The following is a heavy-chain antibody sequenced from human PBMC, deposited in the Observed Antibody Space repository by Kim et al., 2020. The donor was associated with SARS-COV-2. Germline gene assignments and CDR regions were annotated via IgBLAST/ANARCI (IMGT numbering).Heavy chain of an antibody. Sequence: SETLYLTCTVSDGSISSNHYYWVWIRQPPGKGLEWIGCIYYSGSTYYNPSLESRLTLSVDTPKTHFSMKLSSVTAAATAVYYCARQAVSSGLGSFHYAF. V-gene: IGHV4-39*01. CDR3: ARQAVSSGLGSFHYAF. CDR2: IYYSGST. J-gene: IGHJ3*01. CDR1: DGSISSNHYY. D-gene: IGHD3-10*01.